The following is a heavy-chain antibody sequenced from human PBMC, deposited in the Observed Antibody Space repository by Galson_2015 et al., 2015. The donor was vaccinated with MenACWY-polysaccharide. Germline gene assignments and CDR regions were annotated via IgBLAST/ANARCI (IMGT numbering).Heavy chain of an antibody. V-gene: IGHV2-70*01. CDR2: IDWDDDK. CDR3: ARIRVVRGSGYYYGLDV. CDR1: GFSLSTRGMC. J-gene: IGHJ6*02. D-gene: IGHD2-2*01. Sequence: PALVKPTQTLTLTCSFSGFSLSTRGMCVSWIRQPPGKALEWLALIDWDDDKYYSTSLETRLTISKDTSKNQVVLTMTNMDSVDTATYYCARIRVVRGSGYYYGLDVWGQGTTVIVSS.